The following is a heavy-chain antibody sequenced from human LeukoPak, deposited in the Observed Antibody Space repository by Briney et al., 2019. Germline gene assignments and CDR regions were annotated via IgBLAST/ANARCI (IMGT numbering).Heavy chain of an antibody. J-gene: IGHJ5*02. CDR1: GVSISSRNYY. D-gene: IGHD3-10*01. V-gene: IGHV4-31*03. CDR2: IYYSGST. CDR3: ARDRATVVRGITRWFDP. Sequence: SETLSLTCTVSGVSISSRNYYWTWIRQHPGKGLEWIGYIYYSGSTYYNSSLKSRLTISVDTSKNQFSLKLRSLTAADTAVYYCARDRATVVRGITRWFDPWGQGPLVTVSS.